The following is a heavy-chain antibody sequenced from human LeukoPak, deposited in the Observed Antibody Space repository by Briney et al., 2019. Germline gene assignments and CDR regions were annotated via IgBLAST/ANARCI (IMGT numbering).Heavy chain of an antibody. CDR1: GYTFTGYY. CDR3: ARCNSGSYYFPDY. CDR2: INPNSGGT. V-gene: IGHV1-2*06. Sequence: ASVKVSCKASGYTFTGYYMHWVRQAPGHGLEWMGRINPNSGGTNYAQKFQGRVTMTRDTSISTAYMELSRLRSDDTAVYYCARCNSGSYYFPDYWGQGTLVTVSS. J-gene: IGHJ4*02. D-gene: IGHD1-26*01.